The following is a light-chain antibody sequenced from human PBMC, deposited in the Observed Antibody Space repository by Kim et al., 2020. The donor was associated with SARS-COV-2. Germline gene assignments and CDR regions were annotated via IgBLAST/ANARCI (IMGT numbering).Light chain of an antibody. Sequence: QSITISCTGTSSDIGSYNLVSWYQQYPGKAPKLIIYEVNKRPSGVSYRFSGSKSGNTASLTISGLQAEDEADYYCWSYAGSSTLIFGGGTQLTVL. V-gene: IGLV2-23*02. CDR1: SSDIGSYNL. CDR3: WSYAGSSTLI. J-gene: IGLJ2*01. CDR2: EVN.